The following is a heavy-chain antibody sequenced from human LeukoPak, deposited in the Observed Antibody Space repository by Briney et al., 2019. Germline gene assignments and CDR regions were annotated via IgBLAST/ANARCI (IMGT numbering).Heavy chain of an antibody. D-gene: IGHD2-2*01. V-gene: IGHV5-51*01. CDR3: ASPHGGYCSSTSCYNTNDAFDI. CDR2: IYPGDSDT. J-gene: IGHJ3*02. CDR1: GYSFTSYW. Sequence: GESLKISCKGSGYSFTSYWIGWVRQMPGKGLEWMGIIYPGDSDTRYSPSFQGQVTISADKSISTAYLQWSSLKASDTAMYYCASPHGGYCSSTSCYNTNDAFDIWGQGTMVTVSS.